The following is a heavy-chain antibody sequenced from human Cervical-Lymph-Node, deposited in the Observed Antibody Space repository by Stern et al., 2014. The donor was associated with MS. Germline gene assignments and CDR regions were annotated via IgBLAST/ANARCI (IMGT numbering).Heavy chain of an antibody. CDR2: SYHSGSS. CDR1: GGSISTVGYY. CDR3: ARSDRLWGSFDY. D-gene: IGHD3-16*01. J-gene: IGHJ4*02. V-gene: IGHV4-31*03. Sequence: VQLVESGPGLVKPSQTLSLTCTVSGGSISTVGYYWTWIRQHPGKGLDWMGYSYHSGSSYYNPSLKRRASISVDTSKNQFSLNVTSVTAADTALYYCARSDRLWGSFDYWGQGTLVPVSS.